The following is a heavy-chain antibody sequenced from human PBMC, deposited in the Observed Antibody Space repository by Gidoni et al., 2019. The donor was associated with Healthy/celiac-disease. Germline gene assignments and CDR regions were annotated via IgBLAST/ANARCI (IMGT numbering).Heavy chain of an antibody. V-gene: IGHV3-30*18. Sequence: QVQLVESGGGVVQPGRSLRISCAASGFTFSSYGMHWVRQAPGKGLEWVAVISYDGSNKYYADSVKGRFTISRDNSKNTLYLQMNSLRAEDTAVYYCAKEAVMDYWGQGTLVTVSS. CDR1: GFTFSSYG. J-gene: IGHJ4*02. D-gene: IGHD4-4*01. CDR2: ISYDGSNK. CDR3: AKEAVMDY.